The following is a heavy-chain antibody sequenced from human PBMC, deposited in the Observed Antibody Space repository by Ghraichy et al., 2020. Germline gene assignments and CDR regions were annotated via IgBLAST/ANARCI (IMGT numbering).Heavy chain of an antibody. CDR1: GFTFSSNW. V-gene: IGHV3-7*01. Sequence: GGSLRLSCAASGFTFSSNWMSWFRQAPGKGLEWVSNIKQDGTEKYYVDSVKGRFTISKDNAKNSLYLQMNNLRAEDTAVYYCARGYGDYLPKRYAFEIWGQGTMVTVSS. CDR3: ARGYGDYLPKRYAFEI. J-gene: IGHJ3*02. D-gene: IGHD4-17*01. CDR2: IKQDGTEK.